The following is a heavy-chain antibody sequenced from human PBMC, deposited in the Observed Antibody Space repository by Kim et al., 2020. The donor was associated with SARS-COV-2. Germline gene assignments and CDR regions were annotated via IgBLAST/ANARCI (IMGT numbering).Heavy chain of an antibody. CDR1: GFTFSSYE. CDR2: ISSSGSPI. V-gene: IGHV3-48*03. J-gene: IGHJ4*02. Sequence: GGSLRLSCAASGFTFSSYEMNWVRQAPGKGREWVSYISSSGSPIYYADSVKGRFTISRDNAKNSLYLQMNSLRAEDTAVYYCARDWPNIAARPNVDYCGEESLVTVSS. CDR3: ARDWPNIAARPNVDY. D-gene: IGHD6-6*01.